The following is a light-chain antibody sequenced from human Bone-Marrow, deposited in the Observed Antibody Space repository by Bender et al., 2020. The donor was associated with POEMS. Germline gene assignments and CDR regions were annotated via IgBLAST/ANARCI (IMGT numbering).Light chain of an antibody. J-gene: IGLJ2*01. V-gene: IGLV3-21*03. CDR1: NIGSKN. CDR2: DDG. CDR3: QVWDSDNDPPVV. Sequence: SYVLTQPPSVSVAPGKTAGVTCGGNNIGSKNVHWYQQKPGQAPVLVVYDDGDRPSGIPERLSGSKSGNKATLTISRVEAGDEADYFCQVWDSDNDPPVVFGGGTTLTVL.